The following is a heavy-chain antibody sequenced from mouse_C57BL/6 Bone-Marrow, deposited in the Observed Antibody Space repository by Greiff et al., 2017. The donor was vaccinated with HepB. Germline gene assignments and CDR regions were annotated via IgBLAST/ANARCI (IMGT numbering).Heavy chain of an antibody. J-gene: IGHJ3*01. V-gene: IGHV1-55*01. CDR2: IYPGSGST. Sequence: VQLQQPGAELVKPGASVKMSCKASGYTFTSYWITWVKQRPGQGLEWIGDIYPGSGSTNYNEKFKIKATLTVDTSSSTAYMQLSSLTSEDSAVYYCARSYYYGSSSWFAYWGQGTLVTVSA. CDR1: GYTFTSYW. D-gene: IGHD1-1*01. CDR3: ARSYYYGSSSWFAY.